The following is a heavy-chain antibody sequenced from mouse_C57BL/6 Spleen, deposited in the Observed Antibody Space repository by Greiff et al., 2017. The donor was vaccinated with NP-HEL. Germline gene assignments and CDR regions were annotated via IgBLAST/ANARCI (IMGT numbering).Heavy chain of an antibody. Sequence: QVQLQQPGAELVKPGASVKLSCKASGYTFTSYWMHWVKQRPGQGLEWIGMIHPNSGSTNYNEKFKSKATLTVDKSSSTAYMQLSSLTSEDSAVYYCARPLLYGSSWDYAMDYWGQGTSVTVSS. D-gene: IGHD1-1*01. J-gene: IGHJ4*01. CDR3: ARPLLYGSSWDYAMDY. CDR1: GYTFTSYW. V-gene: IGHV1-64*01. CDR2: IHPNSGST.